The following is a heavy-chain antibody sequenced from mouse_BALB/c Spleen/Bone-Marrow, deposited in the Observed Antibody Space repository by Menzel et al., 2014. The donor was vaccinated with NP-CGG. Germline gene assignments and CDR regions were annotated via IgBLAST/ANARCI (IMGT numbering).Heavy chain of an antibody. CDR1: GYTFTNYG. CDR2: INTYTGEP. J-gene: IGHJ1*01. Sequence: VESGPELKKPGETVKISCKASGYTFTNYGMNWVKQAPGKGLKWMGWINTYTGEPTYADDFKGRFAFSLETSASTAYLQINNLKNEDTATYFCARNDYDAYFDVWGAGTTVTVSS. CDR3: ARNDYDAYFDV. V-gene: IGHV9-3-1*01. D-gene: IGHD2-4*01.